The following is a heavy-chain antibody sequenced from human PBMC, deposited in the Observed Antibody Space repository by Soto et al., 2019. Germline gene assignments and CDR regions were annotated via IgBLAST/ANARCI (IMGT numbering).Heavy chain of an antibody. J-gene: IGHJ4*02. CDR2: ISAYNGNT. CDR3: ARDIVVVPAAISPGDY. Sequence: QVQLVQSGAEVKKPGASVKVSCKASGYTFTSYGISWVRQAPGQGLEWMGWISAYNGNTNYAQKLQGRVTMTTDTSTSTAYMEPRSLRSDDTAVYYCARDIVVVPAAISPGDYWGQGTLVTVSS. CDR1: GYTFTSYG. D-gene: IGHD2-2*01. V-gene: IGHV1-18*01.